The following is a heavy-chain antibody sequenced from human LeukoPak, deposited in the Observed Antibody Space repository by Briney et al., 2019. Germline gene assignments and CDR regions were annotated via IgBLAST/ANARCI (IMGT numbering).Heavy chain of an antibody. CDR1: GFTFSSYG. V-gene: IGHV3-30*18. CDR2: VSYDGSNK. CDR3: AKPLHGKNCIGACYYGMDV. Sequence: GRSLRLSCAASGFTFSSYGMHWVRQAPGKGLEWVAVVSYDGSNKYYADSVKGRFTISRDNSKNTLYLQMNSLRAEDTAVYYCAKPLHGKNCIGACYYGMDVWGQGTTVTVSS. J-gene: IGHJ6*02. D-gene: IGHD6-13*01.